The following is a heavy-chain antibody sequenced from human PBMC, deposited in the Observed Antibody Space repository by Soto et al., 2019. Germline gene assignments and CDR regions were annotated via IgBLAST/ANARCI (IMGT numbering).Heavy chain of an antibody. CDR3: ARGDPLNYGSYPYWHYYGMDV. D-gene: IGHD2-8*02. V-gene: IGHV3-13*01. CDR2: ITTTGDT. CDR1: LFLISSYD. Sequence: WGSLILSCSASLFLISSYDVHCVRQSPGKGLYFVSVITTTGDTYYAASVKGRFTISRENAENSLYLQMNSLRAEDAAVYYCARGDPLNYGSYPYWHYYGMDVWGRGTTVTVSS. J-gene: IGHJ6*02.